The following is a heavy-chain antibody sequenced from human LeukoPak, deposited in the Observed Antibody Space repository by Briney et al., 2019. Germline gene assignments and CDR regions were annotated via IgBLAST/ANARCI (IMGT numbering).Heavy chain of an antibody. CDR2: IHSGGNT. D-gene: IGHD3-9*01. Sequence: PGGSLRLSCAASGFIVSSNYMSWVRQAPGKGLEWVSIIHSGGNTYHADSVKGRFTISRDDSKNTLSLQMNSLRAEDTAVYYCVSHSGGLTSYSFDYWGQGTLVTVSS. J-gene: IGHJ4*02. V-gene: IGHV3-53*01. CDR3: VSHSGGLTSYSFDY. CDR1: GFIVSSNY.